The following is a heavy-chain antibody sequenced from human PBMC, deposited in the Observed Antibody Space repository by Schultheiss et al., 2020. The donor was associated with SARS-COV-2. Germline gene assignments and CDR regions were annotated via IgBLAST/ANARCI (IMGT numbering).Heavy chain of an antibody. V-gene: IGHV3-21*04. Sequence: GGSLRLSCAASGFTFGSYWMHWVRQAPGKGLVWVSSISSSSSYIYYADSVKGRFTISRDNAKNSLYLQMNSLRAEDTAVYYCARDTGGNHYYYYGMDVWGQGTTVTVSS. CDR1: GFTFGSYW. J-gene: IGHJ6*02. CDR2: ISSSSSYI. CDR3: ARDTGGNHYYYYGMDV. D-gene: IGHD4-23*01.